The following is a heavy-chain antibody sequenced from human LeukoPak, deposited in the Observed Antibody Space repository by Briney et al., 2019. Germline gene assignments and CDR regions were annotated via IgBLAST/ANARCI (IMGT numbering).Heavy chain of an antibody. CDR1: GYTFTSYG. D-gene: IGHD5-18*01. Sequence: GASVKVSCKASGYTFTSYGISWVRQAPGQGLEWMGWISAYNGNTNYAQKLQGRVTMTTDTSTSTAYMELRSLRSDDTAVYYCARDQSTRGYSYGYYYYYGMDAWGQGTTVTVSS. CDR3: ARDQSTRGYSYGYYYYYGMDA. CDR2: ISAYNGNT. J-gene: IGHJ6*02. V-gene: IGHV1-18*01.